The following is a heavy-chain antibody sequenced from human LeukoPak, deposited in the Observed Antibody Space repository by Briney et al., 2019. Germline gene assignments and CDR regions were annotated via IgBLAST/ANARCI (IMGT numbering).Heavy chain of an antibody. Sequence: ASVKVSCKASGYTFTSYGISWVRQAPGQGLEWMGWINPNSGGTNYAQKFQGRVTMTGDTSISTAYMELSRLRSDDTAVYYCAVLGGDIVVVPAAIMYYYYYMDVRGKGTTVTISS. J-gene: IGHJ6*03. CDR3: AVLGGDIVVVPAAIMYYYYYMDV. CDR2: INPNSGGT. CDR1: GYTFTSYG. D-gene: IGHD2-2*01. V-gene: IGHV1-2*02.